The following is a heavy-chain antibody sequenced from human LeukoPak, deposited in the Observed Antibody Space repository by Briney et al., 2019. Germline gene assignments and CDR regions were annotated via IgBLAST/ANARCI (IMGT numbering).Heavy chain of an antibody. CDR2: ISGSGDTT. D-gene: IGHD5-24*01. CDR3: AKDDAWLQYNY. V-gene: IGHV3-23*01. Sequence: GSLRPSCAASGSTFSSHGMNWVRQAPGKGLEWVSGISGSGDTTYYADSVKGRFTISRDNSKNTLYLQMNSLRVEDTAVFYCAKDDAWLQYNYWGQGTLVTVSS. CDR1: GSTFSSHG. J-gene: IGHJ4*02.